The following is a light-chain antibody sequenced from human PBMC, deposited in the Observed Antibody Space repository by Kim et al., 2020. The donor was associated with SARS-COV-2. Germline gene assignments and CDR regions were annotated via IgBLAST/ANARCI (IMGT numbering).Light chain of an antibody. CDR1: KLGNKF. CDR3: QAWDSSVV. V-gene: IGLV3-1*01. CDR2: QDS. J-gene: IGLJ2*01. Sequence: VSVSPRQTASIPCSGDKLGNKFACWYQKKPGQSPVLFIYQDSKRPSGIPGRFSGSNSGNTATLTISGTQAMDEADYYCQAWDSSVVFGGGTQLTVL.